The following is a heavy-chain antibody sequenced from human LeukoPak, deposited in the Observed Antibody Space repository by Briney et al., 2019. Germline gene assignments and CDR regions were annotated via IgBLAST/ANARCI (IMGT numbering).Heavy chain of an antibody. CDR2: INPNSGGT. V-gene: IGHV1-2*02. D-gene: IGHD3-3*01. Sequence: ASVKVSCKASGYIFTGYYMHWVRQAPGQGLEWMGLINPNSGGTNYAQKFQGRVTMTRDTSISTAYMELSRLRSDDTAVYYCARDASTLVHGPRFLEFRFDPWGQGTLVTVSS. CDR1: GYIFTGYY. J-gene: IGHJ5*02. CDR3: ARDASTLVHGPRFLEFRFDP.